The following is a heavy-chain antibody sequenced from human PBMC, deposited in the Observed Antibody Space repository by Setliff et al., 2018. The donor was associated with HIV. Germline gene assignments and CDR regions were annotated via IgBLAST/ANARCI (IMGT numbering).Heavy chain of an antibody. Sequence: SVKVSCKASGGTFRKDTITWVRQAPGPGLEWMGGIVPVFGPGNSAQKFQGRVTITADESTSTVYMEVSSLKSEDTAVYYCARATPGEHLVLHYWGQGTLVTVSS. CDR3: ARATPGEHLVLHY. CDR1: GGTFRKDT. V-gene: IGHV1-69*13. CDR2: IVPVFGPG. J-gene: IGHJ4*02. D-gene: IGHD6-13*01.